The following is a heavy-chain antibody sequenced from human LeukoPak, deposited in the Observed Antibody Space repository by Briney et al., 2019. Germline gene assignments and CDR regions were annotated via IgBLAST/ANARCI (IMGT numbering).Heavy chain of an antibody. CDR1: GFTFSSYG. D-gene: IGHD1-26*01. CDR3: ARASYSYYYYMDV. Sequence: GGSLRLSCAASGFTFSSYGMHWVRQAPGKGLEWVSYISSSSSTIYYADSVKGRFTISRDNAKNSLYLQMNSLRAEDTAVYYCARASYSYYYYMDVWGKGTTVTVSS. J-gene: IGHJ6*03. V-gene: IGHV3-48*01. CDR2: ISSSSSTI.